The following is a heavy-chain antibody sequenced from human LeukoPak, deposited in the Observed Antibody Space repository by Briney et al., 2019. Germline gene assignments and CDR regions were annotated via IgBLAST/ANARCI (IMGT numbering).Heavy chain of an antibody. D-gene: IGHD1-26*01. V-gene: IGHV4-30-4*08. CDR3: ASSVGATAVGYFDY. J-gene: IGHJ4*02. Sequence: SXTLSLTCTVSGGSISSGDYYWSWIRQPPGKGLEWIGYIYYSGSTYYNPSLKSRVTISVDTSKNQFSLKLSSVTAADTAVYYCASSVGATAVGYFDYWDQGTLVTVSS. CDR2: IYYSGST. CDR1: GGSISSGDYY.